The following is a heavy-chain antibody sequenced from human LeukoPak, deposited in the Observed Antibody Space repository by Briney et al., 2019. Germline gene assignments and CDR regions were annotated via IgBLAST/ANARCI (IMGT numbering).Heavy chain of an antibody. CDR3: ARDQGYCSSTSCLIQYFQH. V-gene: IGHV3-21*01. J-gene: IGHJ1*01. CDR1: GFTFSSYA. D-gene: IGHD2-2*01. Sequence: TGGSLRLSCAASGFTFSSYAMNWVRQAPGKGLEWVSSISSGSSYIYYADSVKGRFTISRDNAKNSLYLQMNSLRAEDSAVYYCARDQGYCSSTSCLIQYFQHWGQGTLVTVSS. CDR2: ISSGSSYI.